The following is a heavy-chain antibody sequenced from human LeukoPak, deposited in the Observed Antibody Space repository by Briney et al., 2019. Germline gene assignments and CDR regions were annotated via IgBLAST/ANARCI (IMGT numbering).Heavy chain of an antibody. V-gene: IGHV1-69*05. Sequence: SVKVSCKASGGTFSSYAISWVRQAPGQGLEWMGGIIPIFGTANYAQKFQGRVTITTDESTSTAYMELSSLRSEDTAVYYCARGSGVLRTPTAAGEYYFDYWGQGTLVTVSS. D-gene: IGHD6-13*01. J-gene: IGHJ4*02. CDR3: ARGSGVLRTPTAAGEYYFDY. CDR2: IIPIFGTA. CDR1: GGTFSSYA.